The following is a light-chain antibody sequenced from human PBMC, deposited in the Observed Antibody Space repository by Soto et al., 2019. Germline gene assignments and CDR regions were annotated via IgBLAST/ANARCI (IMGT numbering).Light chain of an antibody. V-gene: IGKV3-15*01. Sequence: EIVMTQSPATLSVSPGERATLSCRASQSVSSNLAWYQQKPGQPPRLLIYGASTRATGIPARFSGSGSGTEFTLTISSLQSEDFAVYYCQHYNNWTPLYTFGQGTKLEIK. CDR1: QSVSSN. CDR3: QHYNNWTPLYT. J-gene: IGKJ2*01. CDR2: GAS.